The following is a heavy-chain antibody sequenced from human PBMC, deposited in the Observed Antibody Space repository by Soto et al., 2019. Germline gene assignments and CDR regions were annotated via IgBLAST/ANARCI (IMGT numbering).Heavy chain of an antibody. CDR2: IYYSEST. CDR1: GGSISSSSYY. Sequence: SETLSLTCTVSGGSISSSSYYWGWIRQPPGKGLEWIGSIYYSESTYYNPSLKSRVTISVDTSKNQFSLKLSSVTAADTAVYYCARVVVVAATLFFFDYWGQGTLVTVSS. CDR3: ARVVVVAATLFFFDY. D-gene: IGHD2-15*01. J-gene: IGHJ4*02. V-gene: IGHV4-39*01.